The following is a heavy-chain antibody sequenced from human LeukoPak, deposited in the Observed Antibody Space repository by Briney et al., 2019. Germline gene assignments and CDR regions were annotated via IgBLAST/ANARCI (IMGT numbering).Heavy chain of an antibody. CDR2: IYPGDSDT. J-gene: IGHJ3*02. Sequence: GESLKISCKGSGYSFTSYWIGWVRQMPRKGLEWMGIIYPGDSDTRYSPSFQGQVTISADKSISTAYLQWRSLKASDTAMYYCARSYCISTSCYPYILFDIGGKGKRAPV. CDR1: GYSFTSYW. V-gene: IGHV5-51*01. D-gene: IGHD2-2*01. CDR3: ARSYCISTSCYPYILFDI.